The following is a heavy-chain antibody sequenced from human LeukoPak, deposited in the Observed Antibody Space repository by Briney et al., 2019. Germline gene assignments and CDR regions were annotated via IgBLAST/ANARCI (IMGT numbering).Heavy chain of an antibody. J-gene: IGHJ4*02. V-gene: IGHV3-23*01. CDR2: ISGSGGST. Sequence: GGSLRLSCAASGFTFSNYAMSWVRQAPGKGLEWVSAISGSGGSTYYADSVKGRFAISRDNSKNTLYLQMNSLRAEDTALYYCASLDYFDSSDYGDYWGQGTLVTVSS. CDR1: GFTFSNYA. CDR3: ASLDYFDSSDYGDY. D-gene: IGHD3-22*01.